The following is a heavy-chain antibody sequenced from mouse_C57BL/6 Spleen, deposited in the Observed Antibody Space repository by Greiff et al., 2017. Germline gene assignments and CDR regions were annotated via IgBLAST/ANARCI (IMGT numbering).Heavy chain of an antibody. J-gene: IGHJ2*01. D-gene: IGHD2-3*01. CDR3: ARGSDGYYLDY. V-gene: IGHV1-54*01. CDR2: INPGSGGT. Sequence: QVQLQQSGAELVRPGTSVKVSCKASGYAFTNYLIDWVKQRPGQGLEWIGVINPGSGGTNYNGKFKGKATLTADKSSSTAYMQLSSLTSEDSAVYCCARGSDGYYLDYWGTGTTRTVAS. CDR1: GYAFTNYL.